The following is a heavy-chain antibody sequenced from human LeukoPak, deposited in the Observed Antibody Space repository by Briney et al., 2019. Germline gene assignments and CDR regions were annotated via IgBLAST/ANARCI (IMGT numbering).Heavy chain of an antibody. CDR3: ALLVRGVIRFDY. CDR2: IIPIFGTA. V-gene: IGHV1-69*13. Sequence: SVKVSCKASGGTFSSYAISWVRQAPGQGLEWMGGIIPIFGTANYAQKFQGRVTITADESTSTAYMELRSLRSDDTAVYYCALLVRGVIRFDYWGQGTLVTVSS. D-gene: IGHD3-10*01. J-gene: IGHJ4*02. CDR1: GGTFSSYA.